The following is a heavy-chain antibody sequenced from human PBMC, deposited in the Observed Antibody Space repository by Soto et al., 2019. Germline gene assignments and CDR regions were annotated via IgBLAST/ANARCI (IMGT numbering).Heavy chain of an antibody. V-gene: IGHV3-66*01. CDR2: IYSGGST. CDR3: ARVGWWFGELLYYFDGFDV. CDR1: GFTVSSNY. Sequence: GGSLRLSCAASGFTVSSNYMSWVRQAPGKGLEWVSVIYSGGSTYYADVVKGRFTISRDNSKNTQYHQMNSRRDEATVVYYCARVGWWFGELLYYFDGFDVWGQGTLVTVSS. J-gene: IGHJ6*02. D-gene: IGHD3-10*01.